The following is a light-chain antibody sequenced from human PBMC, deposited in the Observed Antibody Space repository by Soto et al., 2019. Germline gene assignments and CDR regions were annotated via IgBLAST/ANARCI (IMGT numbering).Light chain of an antibody. CDR2: DNN. J-gene: IGLJ3*02. Sequence: QSVLTQPPSVSAAPGQKVTISCSGSSSNIGNNYVSWYQQPPGTAPKLLIYDNNKRPSGIPDRFSGSKSGTSATLGITGLQTGDEADYYCGTWDSGLGALVFGGGTKLTVL. CDR1: SSNIGNNY. V-gene: IGLV1-51*01. CDR3: GTWDSGLGALV.